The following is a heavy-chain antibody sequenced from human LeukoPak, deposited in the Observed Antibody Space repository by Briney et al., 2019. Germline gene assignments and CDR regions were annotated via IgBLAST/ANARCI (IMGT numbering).Heavy chain of an antibody. J-gene: IGHJ6*04. CDR1: GFTSSSFE. V-gene: IGHV3-30*18. Sequence: GGPLRPSCEAPGFTSSSFEMNWVRQAPGKGLGWVAVISFDGSNKNYADSVKGRFTISRDNSKNTLYLQMNSLRTEDTAVYYCAELGITMIGGVWGKGTTVTISS. CDR2: ISFDGSNK. D-gene: IGHD3-10*02. CDR3: AELGITMIGGV.